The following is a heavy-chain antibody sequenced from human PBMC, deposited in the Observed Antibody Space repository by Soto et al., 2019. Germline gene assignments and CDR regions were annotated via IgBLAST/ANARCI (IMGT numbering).Heavy chain of an antibody. CDR2: VSHDGRNT. D-gene: IGHD6-19*01. J-gene: IGHJ4*02. V-gene: IGHV3-30*18. CDR1: GFTFSDYA. CDR3: AKGGRQWLVTSDFNY. Sequence: VQLVESGGGVVQPGRSLRLSCAASGFTFSDYATHWVRQAPGKGLEWVAVVSHDGRNTHYADSVKGRFIISRDSSKNTVSLEMTSLRAEDTAVYYCAKGGRQWLVTSDFNYWGQGALVTVSS.